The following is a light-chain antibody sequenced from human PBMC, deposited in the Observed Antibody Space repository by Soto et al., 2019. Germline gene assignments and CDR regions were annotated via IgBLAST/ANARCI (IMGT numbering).Light chain of an antibody. V-gene: IGKV3-15*01. CDR2: GAS. CDR3: QQYNNWST. Sequence: EIVMTQSPATLSVSPGERVTLSCRASQSFSSNLAWYQQKPGQAPRLLIYGASTRATGIPARFSGSGSGTEFTLTISSLQSEDFAVYYCQQYNNWSTFGQGTRLEI. J-gene: IGKJ5*01. CDR1: QSFSSN.